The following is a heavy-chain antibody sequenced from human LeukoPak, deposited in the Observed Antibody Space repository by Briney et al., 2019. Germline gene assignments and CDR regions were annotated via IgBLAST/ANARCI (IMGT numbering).Heavy chain of an antibody. CDR3: ASSTVTDAGFDF. CDR2: IHYSGST. V-gene: IGHV4-59*01. D-gene: IGHD4-11*01. Sequence: PSETLSLTCTVSGGSISNYYWSWIQQPPGKGLEWIGCIHYSGSTKYNPSLKSRVTISVDTSKNQFSLKVTSVTGADTALYYCASSTVTDAGFDFWGQGTLVTVSS. CDR1: GGSISNYY. J-gene: IGHJ4*02.